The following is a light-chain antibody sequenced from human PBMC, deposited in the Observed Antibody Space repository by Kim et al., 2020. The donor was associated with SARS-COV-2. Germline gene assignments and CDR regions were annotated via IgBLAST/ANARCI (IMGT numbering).Light chain of an antibody. J-gene: IGLJ3*02. CDR2: RNN. CDR3: AAWDDSFWV. V-gene: IGLV1-47*01. CDR1: TSNIEGNY. Sequence: RGERITISCAEGTSNIEGNYVYGDKHLPGTAPKLLIYRNNQRPSGVTDRFSGSKSGTSASLAISGLRSEDEADYYCAAWDDSFWVFGGGTQLTVL.